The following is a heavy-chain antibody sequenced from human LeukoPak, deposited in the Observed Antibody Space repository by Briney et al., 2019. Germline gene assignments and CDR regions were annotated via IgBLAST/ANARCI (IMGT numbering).Heavy chain of an antibody. CDR2: IIPIFGTA. CDR1: GGTFSSYA. D-gene: IGHD2-15*01. J-gene: IGHJ4*02. Sequence: SSVTLSCKASGGTFSSYAISWVRLAPGQGLEWMGGIIPIFGTANYAQKFQGRLTITADEPTSTAYMELSSLRSEDTAVYYCARSGREDPGWYYFDYWGQGTLVTVSS. CDR3: ARSGREDPGWYYFDY. V-gene: IGHV1-69*01.